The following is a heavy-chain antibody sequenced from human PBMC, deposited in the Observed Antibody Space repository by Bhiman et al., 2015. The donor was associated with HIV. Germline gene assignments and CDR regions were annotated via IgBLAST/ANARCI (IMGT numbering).Heavy chain of an antibody. Sequence: EVQLVESGGSLVQPGGSLRLSCSVSGFTVSNSYLSWVRQAPGKGLEWVSVIYTGITTYYADSVNGRFFISTDTSKNTLYLQMTSLRVDDTAVYYCAKGPHTLQGDWFDPWGQGTLVTVSS. CDR2: IYTGITT. V-gene: IGHV3-66*01. D-gene: IGHD2-2*02. J-gene: IGHJ5*02. CDR1: GFTVSNSY. CDR3: AKGPHTLQGDWFDP.